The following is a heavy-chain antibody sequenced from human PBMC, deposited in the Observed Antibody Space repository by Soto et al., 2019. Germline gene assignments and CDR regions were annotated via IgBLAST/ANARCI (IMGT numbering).Heavy chain of an antibody. V-gene: IGHV4-39*01. CDR2: IFYIGST. CDR1: GGSISSSSYY. Sequence: SETLSLTCTVSGGSISSSSYYWGWIRQPPGKGMEFIGSIFYIGSTYYNPSLKSRVTISVDTSKNQFSLKLSSVTAADTAVYYCARTAMLLWFGEFQLAYYFDYWGQGTLVTVSS. J-gene: IGHJ4*02. D-gene: IGHD3-10*01. CDR3: ARTAMLLWFGEFQLAYYFDY.